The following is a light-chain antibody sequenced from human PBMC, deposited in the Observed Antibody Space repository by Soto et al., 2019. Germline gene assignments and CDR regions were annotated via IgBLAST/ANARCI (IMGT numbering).Light chain of an antibody. Sequence: EIVLTQSPDTLSVSPGERATVSCRASQSVDTYLAWYRLKPGQAPRLLIFGTSSRVTDTPDRFSGTGSGTDFTLTISRVEPEDFAVYYCQQYATSPTTFGQGARLDNK. CDR3: QQYATSPTT. V-gene: IGKV3-20*01. CDR1: QSVDTY. J-gene: IGKJ5*01. CDR2: GTS.